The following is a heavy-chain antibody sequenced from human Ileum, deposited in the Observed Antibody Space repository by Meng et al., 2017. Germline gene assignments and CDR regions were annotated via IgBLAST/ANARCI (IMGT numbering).Heavy chain of an antibody. CDR3: ARPAGYSSDWYKYFQH. CDR2: INHSGSS. CDR1: GGSFSGYY. D-gene: IGHD6-13*01. J-gene: IGHJ1*01. V-gene: IGHV4-34*02. Sequence: QVRLQQWVAGLLKPSETLSLPCPVYGGSFSGYYWSWVRQSPGKGLEWIAEINHSGSSNYNPSFQSRVTISVDRPRNQFSLKLSSVTAADTGVYYCARPAGYSSDWYKYFQHWGQGTLVTVSS.